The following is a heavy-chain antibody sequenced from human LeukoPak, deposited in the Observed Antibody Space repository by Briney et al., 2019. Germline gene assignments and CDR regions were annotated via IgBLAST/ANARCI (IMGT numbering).Heavy chain of an antibody. CDR3: ARLVAGTGEYNFGY. CDR1: GASISSHY. Sequence: SETLSLTCTVSGASISSHYWSWIRQPPGKGLEWIGYIYYSATTNYNPSLKSRVTISVDTSQNQFSLKLRSVTAADTAVYYCARLVAGTGEYNFGYWGQGTLVTVSS. D-gene: IGHD6-19*01. J-gene: IGHJ4*02. V-gene: IGHV4-59*08. CDR2: IYYSATT.